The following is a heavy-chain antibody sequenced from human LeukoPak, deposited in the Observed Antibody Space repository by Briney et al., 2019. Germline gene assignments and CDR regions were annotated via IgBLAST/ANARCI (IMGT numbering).Heavy chain of an antibody. D-gene: IGHD5-12*01. J-gene: IGHJ3*02. CDR1: GYTFTSYY. CDR2: ISPSEGST. Sequence: ASVKVSCTASGYTFTSYYMHWVRQAPGQGLEWMGIISPSEGSTNYAQNFRGRVTMTRDTSTSTVYMELSSLRSEDTAVFYCARAGTISGYDGGAFDICGQGTMVTVSS. CDR3: ARAGTISGYDGGAFDI. V-gene: IGHV1-46*01.